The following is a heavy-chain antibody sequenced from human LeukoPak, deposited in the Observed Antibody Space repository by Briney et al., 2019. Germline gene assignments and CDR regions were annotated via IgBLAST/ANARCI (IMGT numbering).Heavy chain of an antibody. CDR1: GGSISSYY. CDR2: IYYSGST. J-gene: IGHJ4*02. Sequence: SETLSLTCTVSGGSISSYYWSWIRQPPGKGLEWIGYIYYSGSTNYNPSLKSRVTISVDTSKNQFSLKVSSVTAADTAVYYCARLKYSSGWFFDYWGQGTLVTVSS. D-gene: IGHD6-19*01. CDR3: ARLKYSSGWFFDY. V-gene: IGHV4-59*08.